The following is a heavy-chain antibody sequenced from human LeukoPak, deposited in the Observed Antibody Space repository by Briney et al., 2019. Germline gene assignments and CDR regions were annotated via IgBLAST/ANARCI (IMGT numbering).Heavy chain of an antibody. V-gene: IGHV1-69*04. CDR3: ARDSKEMATMAHTYAFDI. CDR1: GGTFSSYA. Sequence: SVKVSCKASGGTFSSYAISWVRQAPGQGLEWMGRIIPILGIANYAQKFQGRVTITADKSTSTAYMELSSLRSEDTAVYYCARDSKEMATMAHTYAFDIWGQGTMVTVSS. CDR2: IIPILGIA. J-gene: IGHJ3*02. D-gene: IGHD5-24*01.